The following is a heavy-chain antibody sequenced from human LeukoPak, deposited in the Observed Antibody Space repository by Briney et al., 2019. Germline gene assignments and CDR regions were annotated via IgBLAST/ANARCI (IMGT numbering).Heavy chain of an antibody. J-gene: IGHJ4*02. CDR2: IYYSGST. CDR3: ARAGGDCSNFGY. CDR1: GGSISSYY. V-gene: IGHV4-59*01. Sequence: PSETLSLTCTVSGGSISSYYWSWIRQPPGKGLEWIGYIYYSGSTNYNPSLKSRVTISVDTSKNQFSLKLSSVTAADTAVYYCARAGGDCSNFGYWGQGTLVTVSS. D-gene: IGHD2-21*02.